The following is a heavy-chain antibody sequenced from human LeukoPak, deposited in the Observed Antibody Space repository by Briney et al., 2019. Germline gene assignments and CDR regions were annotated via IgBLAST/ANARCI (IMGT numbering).Heavy chain of an antibody. V-gene: IGHV1-69*05. CDR1: GGTFSSYA. CDR2: IIPIFGTA. Sequence: SVKVSCKASGGTFSSYAISWVRRAPGQGLEWMGGIIPIFGTANYAQKFQGRVTITTDESTSTAYMELSSLRSEDTAVYYCARVTMIALSPGYMDVWGKGTTVTVSS. CDR3: ARVTMIALSPGYMDV. J-gene: IGHJ6*03. D-gene: IGHD3-22*01.